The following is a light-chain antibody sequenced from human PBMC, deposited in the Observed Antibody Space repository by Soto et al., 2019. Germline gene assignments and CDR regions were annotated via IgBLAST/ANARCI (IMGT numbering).Light chain of an antibody. J-gene: IGKJ3*01. CDR2: DAS. CDR1: QSVSSY. V-gene: IGKV3-11*01. Sequence: EIVLRQSPATLSLSPGERATLSCRASQSVSSYLAWYQQKPGQAPRLLIYDASNRATGIPARFSGSGSGTDFTLNISSLEPEDFAVYYCQQRSNWPSFGPGTKVDIK. CDR3: QQRSNWPS.